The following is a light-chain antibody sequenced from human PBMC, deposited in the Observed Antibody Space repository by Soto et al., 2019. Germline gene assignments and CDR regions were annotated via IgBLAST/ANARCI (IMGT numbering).Light chain of an antibody. CDR1: QSVSSY. CDR3: QQRSNWPRVT. CDR2: DAS. J-gene: IGKJ3*01. V-gene: IGKV3-11*01. Sequence: DIVLTQSPGTLSLSPGERAILSCRASQSVSSYLAWYQQKPGQAPRLLIYDASNRATGIPARFSGSGSGTDFTLTISSLEPEDFEVYYCQQRSNWPRVTFGPGTKVDIK.